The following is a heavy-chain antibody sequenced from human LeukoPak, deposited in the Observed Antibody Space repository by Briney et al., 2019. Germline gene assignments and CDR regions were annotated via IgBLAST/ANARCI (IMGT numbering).Heavy chain of an antibody. J-gene: IGHJ4*02. Sequence: SETLSLTCALSGGSFSNYYWSWIRQPAGKGLEWIGRIYADGRTYYNPSLKSRVTVSADTSKNHFSLRLNSVTAADTAVYYCARENWGFFDYWGQGTLVTVSS. CDR1: GGSFSNYY. CDR2: IYADGRT. CDR3: ARENWGFFDY. D-gene: IGHD3-16*01. V-gene: IGHV4-4*07.